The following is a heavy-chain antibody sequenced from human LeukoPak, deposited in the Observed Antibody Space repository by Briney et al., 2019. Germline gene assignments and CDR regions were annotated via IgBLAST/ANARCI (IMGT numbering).Heavy chain of an antibody. D-gene: IGHD6-19*01. CDR2: INPNSGGT. Sequence: ASVKVSCKASGYTFTGYYMHWVRQAPGQGLEWMGCINPNSGGTNYAQKFQGRLIMTRDTSISTAYMELSRLRSDDTAVYYCARAAEQWLTNRFDPWGQGTLVTVSS. CDR3: ARAAEQWLTNRFDP. J-gene: IGHJ5*02. CDR1: GYTFTGYY. V-gene: IGHV1-2*02.